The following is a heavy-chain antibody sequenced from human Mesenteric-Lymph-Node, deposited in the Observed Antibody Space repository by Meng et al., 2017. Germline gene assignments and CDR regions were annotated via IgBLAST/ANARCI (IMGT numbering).Heavy chain of an antibody. J-gene: IGHJ4*02. CDR2: IWYDGSNK. CDR1: GCTFSSYG. CDR3: ARGRYEVVAATHGLYFDY. D-gene: IGHD2-15*01. V-gene: IGHV3-33*01. Sequence: GESLKISCAASGCTFSSYGMHWVRQAPGKGLEWVEVIWYDGSNKYYADSVKGRFTISRDKSKNTLYLQMNSLRAEDTAVYYCARGRYEVVAATHGLYFDYWGQGTLVTVSS.